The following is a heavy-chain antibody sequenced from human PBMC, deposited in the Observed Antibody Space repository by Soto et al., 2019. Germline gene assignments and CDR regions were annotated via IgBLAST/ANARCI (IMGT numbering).Heavy chain of an antibody. Sequence: SEALSLTCSVSGCSMRSSDYYWGWIRQPPNKGLEWIGSMHYSGITFYNPSLKSRVTISVDTSKNQFSLKLTSVTAADTAVYYCARPGYSSSWYWFDPWGQGTLVTVSS. V-gene: IGHV4-39*01. D-gene: IGHD6-13*01. J-gene: IGHJ5*02. CDR3: ARPGYSSSWYWFDP. CDR1: GCSMRSSDYY. CDR2: MHYSGIT.